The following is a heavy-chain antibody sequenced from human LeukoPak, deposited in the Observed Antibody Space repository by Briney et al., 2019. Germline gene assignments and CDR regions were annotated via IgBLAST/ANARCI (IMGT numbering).Heavy chain of an antibody. J-gene: IGHJ3*01. D-gene: IGHD1-26*01. CDR3: ARNRWEPEGADAFDF. Sequence: ASVKVSCKASGGTFSGYAISWVRQAPGQGLEWMGWISVYNGNTNYAHKLQGRVTMTADISTSTAYMELRSLRSDDTAVYYCARNRWEPEGADAFDFWGQGTMVTVSS. V-gene: IGHV1-18*01. CDR1: GGTFSGYA. CDR2: ISVYNGNT.